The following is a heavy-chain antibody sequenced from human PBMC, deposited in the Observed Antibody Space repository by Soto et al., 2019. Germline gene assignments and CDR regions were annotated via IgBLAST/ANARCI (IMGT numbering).Heavy chain of an antibody. CDR2: IKSKTDGGTT. CDR1: GFTFSNAW. D-gene: IGHD3-9*01. V-gene: IGHV3-15*01. J-gene: IGHJ4*02. CDR3: TTDQEDHFDWSYIDY. Sequence: VGSLRLSCAASGFTFSNAWMSWVRQAPGKGLEWVGRIKSKTDGGTTDYAAPVKGRFTISRDDSKNTLYLQTNSLKTEDTAVYYCTTDQEDHFDWSYIDYWGQGTLVTVSS.